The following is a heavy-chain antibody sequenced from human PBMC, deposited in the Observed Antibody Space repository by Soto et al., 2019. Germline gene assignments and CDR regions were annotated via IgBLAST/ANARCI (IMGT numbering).Heavy chain of an antibody. CDR2: IYWDDDK. V-gene: IGHV2-5*02. D-gene: IGHD3-22*01. J-gene: IGHJ4*02. CDR1: RFSLSTSGLG. Sequence: SGPTLVNPTQTLTLTCTFSRFSLSTSGLGVGWIRQPPGKALEWLALIYWDDDKRYSPSLKSRLTITKDTSKNQVVLTMTNMDPVDTATYYCAHISSGYYLFDYWGQGTLVTVSS. CDR3: AHISSGYYLFDY.